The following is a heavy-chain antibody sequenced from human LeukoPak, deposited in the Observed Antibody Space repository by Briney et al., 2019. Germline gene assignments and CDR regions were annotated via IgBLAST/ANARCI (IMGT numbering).Heavy chain of an antibody. CDR1: GFTFSDYY. Sequence: GGSLRLSCAASGFTFSDYYMSWIRQAPGKGLEWVSYISSSSSYTNYADSVKGRFTISRDNAKNSLYLQMNSLRAEDTAVYYCTVPRSGGNWFDPWGPGTQVTVSS. V-gene: IGHV3-11*03. CDR3: TVPRSGGNWFDP. D-gene: IGHD3-16*01. J-gene: IGHJ5*02. CDR2: ISSSSSYT.